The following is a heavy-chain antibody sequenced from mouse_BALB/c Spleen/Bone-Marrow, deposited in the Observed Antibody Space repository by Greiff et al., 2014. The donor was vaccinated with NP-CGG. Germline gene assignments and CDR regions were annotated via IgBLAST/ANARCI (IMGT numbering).Heavy chain of an antibody. J-gene: IGHJ2*01. V-gene: IGHV2-9*02. CDR2: IWAGGST. Sequence: LQESGPGLVAPSQSLSITCTVSGFSLTSYGVHWVRQPPGKGLEWLGVIWAGGSTNYNSALIARMSISKDNTKRQVFLKKNSLQNDDTAMYYCARDGGVYFDYWGQGTTLTVSS. CDR1: GFSLTSYG. CDR3: ARDGGVYFDY. D-gene: IGHD1-1*02.